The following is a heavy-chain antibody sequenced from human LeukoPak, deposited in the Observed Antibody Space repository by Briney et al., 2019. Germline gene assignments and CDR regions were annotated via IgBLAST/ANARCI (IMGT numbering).Heavy chain of an antibody. V-gene: IGHV1-8*01. Sequence: ASVTVSCKASGYTFTSYDINWVRQATGQGLEWMGWMTPNSGSTGYAQKFQGRVTMTRTTSISTAYMELSSLRSEDTAVYYCASGIAAAEGYYYYYGMDVWGQGTTVTVSS. CDR2: MTPNSGST. CDR1: GYTFTSYD. CDR3: ASGIAAAEGYYYYYGMDV. J-gene: IGHJ6*02. D-gene: IGHD6-13*01.